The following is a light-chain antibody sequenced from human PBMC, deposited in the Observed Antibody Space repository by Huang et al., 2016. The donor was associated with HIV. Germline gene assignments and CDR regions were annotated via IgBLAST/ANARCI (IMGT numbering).Light chain of an antibody. V-gene: IGKV3-15*01. CDR3: QQYNNWPYT. Sequence: EIVMTQSPATLSVSPGERTTLSCRASQTISSNLAWYQQKPGQAPRLLIYGASTRVTGIPARFSGSGSGTEFTLTISSLQSEDSALYYCQQYNNWPYTFGQGTKLEIK. CDR2: GAS. J-gene: IGKJ2*01. CDR1: QTISSN.